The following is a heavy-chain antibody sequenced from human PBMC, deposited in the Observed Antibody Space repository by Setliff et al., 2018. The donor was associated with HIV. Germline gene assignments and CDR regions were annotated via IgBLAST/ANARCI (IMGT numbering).Heavy chain of an antibody. J-gene: IGHJ4*02. CDR1: GESFSGYS. V-gene: IGHV4-34*01. D-gene: IGHD5-18*01. CDR2: INHSGSA. Sequence: PSETVSLTCAVYGESFSGYSWTWIRQPPGKGLEWLGEINHSGSAKYNPALKSRVTTSVDTSKKQFSLKLTSVTAADTAVYYCARGTKGIQLWYTLFFDYWGQGTRVTVSS. CDR3: ARGTKGIQLWYTLFFDY.